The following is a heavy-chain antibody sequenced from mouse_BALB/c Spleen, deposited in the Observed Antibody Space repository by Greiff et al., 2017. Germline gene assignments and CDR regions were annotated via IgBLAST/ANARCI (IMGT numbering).Heavy chain of an antibody. CDR3: ARVYYGKVDY. Sequence: EVKVEESGPGLVKPSQSLSLTCSVTGYSITSGYYWNWIRQFPGNKLEWMGYISYDGSNNYNPSLKNRISITRDTSKNQFFLKLNSVTTEDTATYYCARVYYGKVDYWGQGTSVTVSS. CDR2: ISYDGSN. CDR1: GYSITSGYY. V-gene: IGHV3-6*02. J-gene: IGHJ4*01. D-gene: IGHD2-1*01.